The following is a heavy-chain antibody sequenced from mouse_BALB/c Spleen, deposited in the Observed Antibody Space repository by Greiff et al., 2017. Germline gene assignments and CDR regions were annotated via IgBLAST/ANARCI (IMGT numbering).Heavy chain of an antibody. J-gene: IGHJ3*01. CDR3: ARKDYYGSISFAY. CDR2: INPSTGYT. Sequence: VQLQQSGAELAKPGASVKMSCKASGYTFTSYWMHWVKQRPGQGLEWIGYINPSTGYTEYNQKFKDKATLTADKSSSTAYMQLSSLTSEDSAVYYCARKDYYGSISFAYWGQGTLVTVSA. CDR1: GYTFTSYW. D-gene: IGHD1-1*01. V-gene: IGHV1-7*01.